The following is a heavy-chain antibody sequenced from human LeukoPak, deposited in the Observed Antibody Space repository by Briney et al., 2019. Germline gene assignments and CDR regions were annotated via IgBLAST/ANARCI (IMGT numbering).Heavy chain of an antibody. J-gene: IGHJ4*02. CDR2: LYSGGST. V-gene: IGHV3-66*02. CDR3: ARGTVGATRHVDY. CDR1: GFTFSSFW. Sequence: GGSLRLSCAASGFTFSSFWMGWVRQAPGKVLEWVSVLYSGGSTYYADSVKGRFTISRDISKNTVFLQMNSLRAEDTAVYYCARGTVGATRHVDYWGQGTLVTVSS. D-gene: IGHD1-26*01.